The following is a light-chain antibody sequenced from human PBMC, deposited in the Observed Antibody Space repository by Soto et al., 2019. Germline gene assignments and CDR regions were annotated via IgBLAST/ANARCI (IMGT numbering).Light chain of an antibody. Sequence: QSALTQPASVSGSPGQSITISCTGTSSDVGAYNYVSWYQQHPDKAPTLMIFAASARSSGVSDHFYGSKSGKTASLTISGLQVEDAAGYYCSSYPSSNTLVFGGGTKLTVL. V-gene: IGLV2-14*01. CDR1: SSDVGAYNY. CDR3: SSYPSSNTLV. J-gene: IGLJ2*01. CDR2: AAS.